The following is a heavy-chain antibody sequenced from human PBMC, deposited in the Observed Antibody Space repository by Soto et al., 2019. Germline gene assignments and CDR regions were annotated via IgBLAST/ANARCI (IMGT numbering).Heavy chain of an antibody. D-gene: IGHD5-12*01. Sequence: EVQLVESGGGLVKPGGSLRLSCAASGFTFSNAWMNWVRQAPGKGLEWVGRIKSKTDGGTTDYAAPVKGRFTISRDDSKSTLYIQMNSLKTEDTAEYYCTTGWGWLQPHYWGQGTLVTVSS. CDR2: IKSKTDGGTT. CDR1: GFTFSNAW. J-gene: IGHJ4*02. CDR3: TTGWGWLQPHY. V-gene: IGHV3-15*07.